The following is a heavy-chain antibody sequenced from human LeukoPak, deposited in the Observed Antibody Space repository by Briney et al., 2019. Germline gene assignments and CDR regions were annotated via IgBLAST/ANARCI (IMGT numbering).Heavy chain of an antibody. D-gene: IGHD6-13*01. CDR2: INAGNGNT. J-gene: IGHJ4*02. CDR3: ARGEGIAAAVLDY. V-gene: IGHV1-3*01. Sequence: ASVKVSCKASGYTFTSYAMHWVRQAPGQRLEWMGRINAGNGNTKYSQKFQGRVTITRDTSASTAYMELSSLRSEDTAVYYCARGEGIAAAVLDYWGQGTLVTVSS. CDR1: GYTFTSYA.